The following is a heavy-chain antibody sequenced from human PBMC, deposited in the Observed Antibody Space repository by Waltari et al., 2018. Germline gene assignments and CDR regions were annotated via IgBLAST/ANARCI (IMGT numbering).Heavy chain of an antibody. J-gene: IGHJ4*02. Sequence: QVQLQESGPGLVKPSETLSLTCAVSGYSISSGYYWGWIRQPPGKGLEWIGSIYHSGSTYYNPSLNSRVTISVDTSKNQFSLKLSSVTAADTAVYYCARDPTIFGVVIPDYFDYWGQGTLVTVSS. CDR1: GYSISSGYY. CDR2: IYHSGST. CDR3: ARDPTIFGVVIPDYFDY. V-gene: IGHV4-38-2*02. D-gene: IGHD3-3*01.